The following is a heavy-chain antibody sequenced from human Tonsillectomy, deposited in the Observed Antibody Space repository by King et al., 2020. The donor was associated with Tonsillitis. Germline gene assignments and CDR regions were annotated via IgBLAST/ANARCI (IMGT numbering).Heavy chain of an antibody. Sequence: VQLVESGGGLVQPGGSLRLSCAASGFTFSSYSMNWVRQAPGKGLEWVSYISSSSDTIYYADSVKGRFTISRDNAKNSLSLQMNSLRAEDTAVYYCARGNDFWTASHTPGQAYYYAVDGGGRAPTVAVSS. CDR2: ISSSSDTI. D-gene: IGHD3/OR15-3a*01. V-gene: IGHV3-48*01. CDR1: GFTFSSYS. J-gene: IGHJ6*02. CDR3: ARGNDFWTASHTPGQAYYYAVDG.